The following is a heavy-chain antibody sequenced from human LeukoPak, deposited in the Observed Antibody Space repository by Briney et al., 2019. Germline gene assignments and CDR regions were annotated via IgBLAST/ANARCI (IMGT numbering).Heavy chain of an antibody. CDR2: ISGSGGST. J-gene: IGHJ5*02. CDR1: GFTFSSYA. V-gene: IGHV3-23*01. D-gene: IGHD3-22*01. CDR3: AKSMAYHYDSSGYYYIS. Sequence: GGSLRLSCAASGFTFSSYAMSWVRQAPGKGLEWVSAISGSGGSTYYADSVKGRFTISRDNSKNTLYLQMNSLRAEDTAVYYCAKSMAYHYDSSGYYYISWGQGTLVTVSS.